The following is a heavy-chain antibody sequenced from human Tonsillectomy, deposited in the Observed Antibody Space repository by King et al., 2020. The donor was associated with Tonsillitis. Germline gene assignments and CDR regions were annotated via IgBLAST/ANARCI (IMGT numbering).Heavy chain of an antibody. D-gene: IGHD3-3*01. J-gene: IGHJ4*02. CDR3: ARGITLNVLRFLEWLPSGYFDY. CDR2: LNHSGIT. CDR1: GGSFSGYY. Sequence: VQLQQWGAGLLKPSETLSLTCAVYGGSFSGYYWSWIRQPPGKGLEWIGELNHSGITNYNPSLKSRVTISVETSKNQFSLMLSSVTSADTSVFYCARGITLNVLRFLEWLPSGYFDYWGQGTLVTVAS. V-gene: IGHV4-34*01.